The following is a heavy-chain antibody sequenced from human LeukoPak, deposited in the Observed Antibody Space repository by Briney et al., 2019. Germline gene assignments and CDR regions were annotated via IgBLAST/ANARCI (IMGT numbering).Heavy chain of an antibody. J-gene: IGHJ3*02. V-gene: IGHV4-59*08. CDR2: IYYSGST. CDR1: GGSISSYY. Sequence: SETLSLTCTVSGGSISSYYWSWIRQPPGKGLEWIGYIYYSGSTNYNPSLKSRVTISVDTSKNQFSLKLSSVTAADTAVYYCARAARGIVGATGDAFDIWGQGTMVTVSS. D-gene: IGHD1-26*01. CDR3: ARAARGIVGATGDAFDI.